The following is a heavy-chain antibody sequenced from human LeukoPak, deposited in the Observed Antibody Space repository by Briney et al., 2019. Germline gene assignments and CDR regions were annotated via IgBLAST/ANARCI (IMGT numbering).Heavy chain of an antibody. V-gene: IGHV4-30-4*01. CDR3: ARGELLYDY. D-gene: IGHD2-15*01. CDR1: GGSISSGDNY. J-gene: IGHJ4*02. Sequence: PSQTLSLTCTVSGGSISSGDNYWSWIRQPPGKGLEWIGYIHYTGSTYYNPSLKSRVTISVDTSKNHFSLRLSSVTAADTAVYYCARGELLYDYWGQGTLVTVPS. CDR2: IHYTGST.